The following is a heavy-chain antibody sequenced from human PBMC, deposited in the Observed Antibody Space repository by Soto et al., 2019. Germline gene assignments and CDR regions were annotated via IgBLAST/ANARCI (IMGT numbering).Heavy chain of an antibody. CDR1: GFTFSDHY. CDR2: SRDKVHSHTT. V-gene: IGHV3-72*01. D-gene: IGHD5-12*01. J-gene: IGHJ4*02. CDR3: ARGVVSTGYGDD. Sequence: PGGSLRLSCAASGFTFSDHYMDWVRQAPGKGLEWVGRSRDKVHSHTTEYAASVKGRFTISRGDSENSLYLQMNSLKTEDTAVYYCARGVVSTGYGDDWGQGTLVTVSS.